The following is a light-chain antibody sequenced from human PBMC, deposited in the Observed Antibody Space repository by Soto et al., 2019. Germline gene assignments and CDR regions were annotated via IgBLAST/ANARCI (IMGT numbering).Light chain of an antibody. CDR1: QGVSDN. V-gene: IGKV3-15*01. Sequence: EIVMTQSPATLSVSPGERATLSCRASQGVSDNLAWFLQKPGQPPRLLIYGASTRATAVPGKLSGSGSGTEFTLTISSLQSEDFAVYFCQQYYHWPWTFGQGTRLEIK. CDR3: QQYYHWPWT. J-gene: IGKJ1*01. CDR2: GAS.